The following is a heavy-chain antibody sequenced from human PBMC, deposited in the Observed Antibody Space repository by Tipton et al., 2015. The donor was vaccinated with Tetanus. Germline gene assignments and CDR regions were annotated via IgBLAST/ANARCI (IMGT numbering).Heavy chain of an antibody. CDR2: ISGSGGKR. V-gene: IGHV3-23*01. Sequence: SLRLSCAASGFTVSSSYMSWVRQAPGKGLEWVSAISGSGGKRKYADPVKGRFTISRDNSKNTLYLQMSSLRAEDTAVYYCVKGLGTAVAGTKIDMDVWGQGTTVTVSS. J-gene: IGHJ6*02. D-gene: IGHD6-19*01. CDR3: VKGLGTAVAGTKIDMDV. CDR1: GFTVSSSY.